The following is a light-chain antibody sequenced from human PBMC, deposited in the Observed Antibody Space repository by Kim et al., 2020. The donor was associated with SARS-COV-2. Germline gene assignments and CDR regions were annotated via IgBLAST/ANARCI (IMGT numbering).Light chain of an antibody. J-gene: IGLJ1*01. CDR1: TD. CDR3: VAWDDSLSGRV. Sequence: TDVYWYQQFPGPAPKLLIYRRNQRPSGVPDRFSGSKSGTSASLAISGLRSEDEADYYCVAWDDSLSGRVFGTGTQVTVL. V-gene: IGLV1-47*01. CDR2: RRN.